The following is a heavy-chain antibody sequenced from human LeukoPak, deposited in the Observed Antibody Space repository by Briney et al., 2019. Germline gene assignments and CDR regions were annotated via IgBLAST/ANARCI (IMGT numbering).Heavy chain of an antibody. CDR3: ARGSPNYYDILTDVFDI. D-gene: IGHD3-9*01. Sequence: SETLSLTCTVSGGSISSSSYYWGWIRQPPGKGLEWIGSIYYSGSTYYNPSLKSRVTISVDTSKNQFSLKLSSVTAADTAVYYCARGSPNYYDILTDVFDIWGQGTMVTVSS. J-gene: IGHJ3*02. CDR1: GGSISSSSYY. CDR2: IYYSGST. V-gene: IGHV4-39*07.